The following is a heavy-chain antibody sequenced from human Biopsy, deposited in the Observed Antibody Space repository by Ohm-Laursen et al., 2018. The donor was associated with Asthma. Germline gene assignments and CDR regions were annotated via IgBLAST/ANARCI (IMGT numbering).Heavy chain of an antibody. CDR1: GGTFNTYV. D-gene: IGHD2-2*01. CDR2: INSVFGTT. J-gene: IGHJ4*02. V-gene: IGHV1-69*01. CDR3: ARKAGSCISRTCYSLDF. Sequence: FSVKVSCRALGGTFNTYVIGWVRQAPGQGLEWMGGINSVFGTTTYPQKFQDRVTITADDSTSTVYMELSSLRSEDTAVYYCARKAGSCISRTCYSLDFWGQGTLVTVSS.